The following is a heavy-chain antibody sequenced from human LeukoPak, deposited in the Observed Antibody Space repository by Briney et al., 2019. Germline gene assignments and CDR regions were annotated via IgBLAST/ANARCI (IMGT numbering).Heavy chain of an antibody. CDR3: ARGPPGIAAAGVPGIGDYYYYYMDV. CDR2: IRYDGSNK. CDR1: GFTFSSYG. J-gene: IGHJ6*03. Sequence: PGGSLRLSCAASGFTFSSYGMHWVRQAPGKGLEWVAFIRYDGSNKYYADSVKGRFTISRDNSKNTLYLQMNSLRPEDTAVYYCARGPPGIAAAGVPGIGDYYYYYMDVWGKGTTVTVSS. D-gene: IGHD6-13*01. V-gene: IGHV3-30*02.